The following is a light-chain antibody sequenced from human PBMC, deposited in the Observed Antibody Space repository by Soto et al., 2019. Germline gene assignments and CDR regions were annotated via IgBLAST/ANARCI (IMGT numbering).Light chain of an antibody. CDR2: GAS. Sequence: EIVLAQSPGTLSLSPGERATLSCRASQSVSSNYLTWYHQKPGQAPRLLIYGASSRATGIPDRFSGSGSGTDFTLAISRLEPEDFGVYYCQQYGSSPFTFGPGTKVDIK. J-gene: IGKJ3*01. CDR3: QQYGSSPFT. CDR1: QSVSSNY. V-gene: IGKV3-20*01.